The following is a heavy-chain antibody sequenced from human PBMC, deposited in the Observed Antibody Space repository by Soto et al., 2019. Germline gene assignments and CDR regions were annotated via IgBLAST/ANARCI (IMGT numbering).Heavy chain of an antibody. CDR3: ARGIPRLLWFGELPNRYFDY. CDR1: GGSFSGYY. V-gene: IGHV4-34*01. D-gene: IGHD3-10*01. J-gene: IGHJ4*02. Sequence: PSETLSLTCAVYGGSFSGYYWSWIRQPPGKGLEWIGEINHSGSTNYNPSLKSRVTISVDTSKNQFSLKLSSVTAADTAVYYCARGIPRLLWFGELPNRYFDYWGQGTLVTVS. CDR2: INHSGST.